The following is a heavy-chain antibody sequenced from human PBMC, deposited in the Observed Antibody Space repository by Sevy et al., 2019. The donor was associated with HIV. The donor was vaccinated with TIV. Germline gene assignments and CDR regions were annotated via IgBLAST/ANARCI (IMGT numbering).Heavy chain of an antibody. J-gene: IGHJ6*03. Sequence: GGSLILSCAASGFTFSDYYMSWIRQAPGKGLEWVSYISSSGSTIYYADSVKGRFTISRDNAKNSLYLQMNSLRAEDTAVYYCARDPYYYDSSGYYLNYYYYMDVWGKGTTVTVSS. CDR1: GFTFSDYY. D-gene: IGHD3-22*01. V-gene: IGHV3-11*04. CDR3: ARDPYYYDSSGYYLNYYYYMDV. CDR2: ISSSGSTI.